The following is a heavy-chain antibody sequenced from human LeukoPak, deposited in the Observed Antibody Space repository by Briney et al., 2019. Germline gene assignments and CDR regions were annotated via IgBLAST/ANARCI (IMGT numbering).Heavy chain of an antibody. CDR1: GGSISSSSYD. V-gene: IGHV4-39*01. CDR2: MYYSGST. CDR3: ALGYCSSTSCSPLDY. Sequence: KPSETLSLTCTVSGGSISSSSYDSGWIRQPPGKGLEWIGKMYYSGSTYYNPARKSRVTISVDTTKNQFSLKLSSVTAADTAVYYCALGYCSSTSCSPLDYWGQGTLVTVSS. J-gene: IGHJ4*02. D-gene: IGHD2-2*01.